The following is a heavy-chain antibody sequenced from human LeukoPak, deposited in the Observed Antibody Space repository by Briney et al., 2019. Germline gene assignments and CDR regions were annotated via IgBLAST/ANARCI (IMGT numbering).Heavy chain of an antibody. Sequence: PSETLSLTCTVSGGSIRGYYWSCIRQPPGKGLEWIGYIFYSGSTNYNPSLKSRVTISVDTSKNQFSLKLSSVTAADTAVYYCARGEWDLLFDYWGQGTLVTVSS. D-gene: IGHD1-26*01. CDR3: ARGEWDLLFDY. J-gene: IGHJ4*02. CDR1: GGSIRGYY. V-gene: IGHV4-59*01. CDR2: IFYSGST.